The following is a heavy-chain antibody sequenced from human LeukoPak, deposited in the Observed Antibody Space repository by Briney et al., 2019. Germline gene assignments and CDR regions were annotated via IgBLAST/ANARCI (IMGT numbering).Heavy chain of an antibody. D-gene: IGHD6-13*01. CDR2: ISANGGST. J-gene: IGHJ4*02. CDR1: GFIISNYA. V-gene: IGHV3-64D*06. CDR3: VKDLYKGDSASWYFFHY. Sequence: GGSLRLSCSASGFIISNYAMHWVRQAPGKGLEYVSAISANGGSTYYADSVKGRFTISRDNSKNTLYLQMSSLRAEDTVMYQCVKDLYKGDSASWYFFHYLGQGTLVTVSS.